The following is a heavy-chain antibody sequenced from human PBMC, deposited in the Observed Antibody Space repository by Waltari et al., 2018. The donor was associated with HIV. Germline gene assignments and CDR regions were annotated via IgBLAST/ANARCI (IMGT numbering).Heavy chain of an antibody. CDR3: ARRSIVGASFDY. D-gene: IGHD1-26*01. J-gene: IGHJ4*02. CDR1: GFTFSDYY. CDR2: IRSSVRTI. V-gene: IGHV3-11*01. Sequence: QVQLVESGGGLVKPGGSLRLSCAASGFTFSDYYMSWIRQAPGNGREWVLYIRSSVRTIYYADTVKGRFTISRDNAKNSLYLQMNSLRAEDTAVYYCARRSIVGASFDYWGQGTLVTVSS.